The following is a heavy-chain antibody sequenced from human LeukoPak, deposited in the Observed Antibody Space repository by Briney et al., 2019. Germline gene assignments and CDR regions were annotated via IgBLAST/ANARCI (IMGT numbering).Heavy chain of an antibody. CDR2: INPSGGST. V-gene: IGHV1-46*01. J-gene: IGHJ4*02. CDR3: ARGMGYDYVWGSYRPSDY. Sequence: GASVKVSCKASGYTFTSYYMHWVRQAPGQGFEWMGIINPSGGSTSYAQKFQGRVTMTRDTSTSTVYMELSSLRSEDTAVYYCARGMGYDYVWGSYRPSDYWGQGTLVTVSS. D-gene: IGHD3-16*02. CDR1: GYTFTSYY.